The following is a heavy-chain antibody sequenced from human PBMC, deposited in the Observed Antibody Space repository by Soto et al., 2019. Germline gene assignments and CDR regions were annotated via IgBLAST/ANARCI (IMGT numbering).Heavy chain of an antibody. CDR3: ARDRLHLVSDAFDI. J-gene: IGHJ3*02. CDR2: ISAYNGNT. CDR1: GYTFTSYC. V-gene: IGHV1-18*01. D-gene: IGHD3-9*01. Sequence: ASVKVSCKASGYTFTSYCISWVRQAPGQGLEWMGWISAYNGNTNYAQKLQGRVTMTTDTSTSTAYMELRSLRSDDTAVYYCARDRLHLVSDAFDIWGQGTMVTVSS.